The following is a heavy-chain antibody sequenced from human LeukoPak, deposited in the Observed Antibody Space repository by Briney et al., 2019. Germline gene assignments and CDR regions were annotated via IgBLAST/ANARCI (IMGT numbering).Heavy chain of an antibody. Sequence: SQTVSLTCVISGDSVSSNNAAWNWIRQSPLRGLEWLGRTYYRSNWRNDYAVSVKSRVTINPDTSKNQFSLQPNSVTPEDTAVYYCARSISSESLRLDYWGQGTLVTVSS. J-gene: IGHJ4*02. CDR2: TYYRSNWRN. D-gene: IGHD3-3*02. CDR1: GDSVSSNNAA. CDR3: ARSISSESLRLDY. V-gene: IGHV6-1*01.